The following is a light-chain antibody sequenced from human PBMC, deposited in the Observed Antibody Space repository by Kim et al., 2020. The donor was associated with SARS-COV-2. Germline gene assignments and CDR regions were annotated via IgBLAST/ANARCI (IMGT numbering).Light chain of an antibody. J-gene: IGLJ2*01. Sequence: SVSPGQTASITCSGDKSGDKYACWYQQKPGQSLVLVIYQDSKRPSGIPERFSGSNSGNTATLTISGTQAMDEADYYCQAWDSITVVFGGGTQLTVL. V-gene: IGLV3-1*01. CDR2: QDS. CDR3: QAWDSITVV. CDR1: KSGDKY.